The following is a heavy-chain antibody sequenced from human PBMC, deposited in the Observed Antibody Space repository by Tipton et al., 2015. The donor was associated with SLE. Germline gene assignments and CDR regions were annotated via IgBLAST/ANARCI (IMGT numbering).Heavy chain of an antibody. D-gene: IGHD2-15*01. CDR1: GGSISSSDW. CDR3: ARDGGILVAGRFDY. Sequence: TLSLTCSVSGGSISSSDWWSWVRQPPGKGLEGIGEFHHSGRTNYNPSLKSRVTISVDKSKNQFSLKLSSATAADTTVYYCARDGGILVAGRFDYWGQGTLVTVSS. CDR2: FHHSGRT. V-gene: IGHV4-4*02. J-gene: IGHJ4*02.